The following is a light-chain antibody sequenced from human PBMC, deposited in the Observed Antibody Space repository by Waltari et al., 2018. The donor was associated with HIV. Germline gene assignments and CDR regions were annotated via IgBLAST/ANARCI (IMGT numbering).Light chain of an antibody. Sequence: DIVLTQPPVTLSLSPGETAPPSCTTSQSVSSYLAWYQQKPGQAPRLLIYDASNRATDVPARFSGSGSGTDFTLTISSLEPEDFAVYYCQQRSNWPPTFGGGTKVEIK. V-gene: IGKV3-11*01. CDR1: QSVSSY. CDR3: QQRSNWPPT. CDR2: DAS. J-gene: IGKJ4*01.